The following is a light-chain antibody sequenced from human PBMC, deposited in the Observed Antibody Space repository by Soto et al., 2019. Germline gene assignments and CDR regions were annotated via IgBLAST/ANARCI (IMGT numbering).Light chain of an antibody. Sequence: QSALTQPPSASGSPGQSVTISCTGTSSDVGGYNYVSWYQQHPGKAPKLMIYEASKRPSGVLDRFSGSKSGNTASLTVSGLQADDEADYYCTSYAGSNNVVFGGGTKLTVL. CDR3: TSYAGSNNVV. CDR2: EAS. J-gene: IGLJ3*02. CDR1: SSDVGGYNY. V-gene: IGLV2-8*01.